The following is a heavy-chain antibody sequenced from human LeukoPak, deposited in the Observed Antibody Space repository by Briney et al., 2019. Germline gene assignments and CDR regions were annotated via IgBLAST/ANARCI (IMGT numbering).Heavy chain of an antibody. CDR2: ISSSSYI. Sequence: GGSLRLSCAASGFTFSSYSMTWVRQAPGKGLEWVSSISSSSYIYYADSVKGRFTISRDNAKNSLYLQMNSLRAEDTAVYYCALAYCGGDCYVIMDYYFDYWGQGTLVTVSS. J-gene: IGHJ4*02. CDR3: ALAYCGGDCYVIMDYYFDY. D-gene: IGHD2-21*02. V-gene: IGHV3-21*01. CDR1: GFTFSSYS.